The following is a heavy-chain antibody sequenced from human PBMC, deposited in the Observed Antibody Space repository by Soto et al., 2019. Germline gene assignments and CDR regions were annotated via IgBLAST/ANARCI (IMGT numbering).Heavy chain of an antibody. Sequence: GESLKISCKGSGYSFTSYWIGWVRQMPGKGLEWMGIIYPGDSDTRYSPSFQGQVTISADKSISTAYLQWSSLKASDTAMSYCAGRGGGYFDWLPPDYWGQGTLVTVSS. CDR3: AGRGGGYFDWLPPDY. CDR1: GYSFTSYW. D-gene: IGHD3-9*01. CDR2: IYPGDSDT. V-gene: IGHV5-51*01. J-gene: IGHJ4*02.